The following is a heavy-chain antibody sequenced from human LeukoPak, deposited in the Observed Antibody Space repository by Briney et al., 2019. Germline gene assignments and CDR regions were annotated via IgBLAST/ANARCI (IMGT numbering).Heavy chain of an antibody. D-gene: IGHD1-20*01. Sequence: SETLSLTCTVSGGSISSYYWSWIRHPPGEGLEWVGYIYYSGSTNYNPSLKSRVTISVDTSKNHFSLKLSSVTAADTAVYYCATLITGTTRWFDPWGQGTLVTVSS. CDR3: ATLITGTTRWFDP. V-gene: IGHV4-59*08. J-gene: IGHJ5*02. CDR2: IYYSGST. CDR1: GGSISSYY.